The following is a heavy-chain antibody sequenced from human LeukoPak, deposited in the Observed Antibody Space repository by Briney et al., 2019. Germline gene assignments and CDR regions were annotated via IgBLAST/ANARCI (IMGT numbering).Heavy chain of an antibody. D-gene: IGHD6-19*01. V-gene: IGHV4-39*07. CDR3: ARGGYSTGWSFFDY. CDR1: GGSISSSSYY. CDR2: IYYSGST. Sequence: PSETLSLTCTVSGGSISSSSYYWGWIRQPPGKGLEWIGSIYYSGSTYYNPSLKSRVTISVDTSKNQFSLRLYSVTAADTAVYYCARGGYSTGWSFFDYWGQGPLVTVSS. J-gene: IGHJ4*02.